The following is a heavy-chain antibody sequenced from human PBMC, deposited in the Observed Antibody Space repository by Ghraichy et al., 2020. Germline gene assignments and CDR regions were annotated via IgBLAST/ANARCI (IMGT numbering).Heavy chain of an antibody. D-gene: IGHD4-17*01. CDR1: GGSFSGYY. J-gene: IGHJ5*02. CDR2: INHSGST. CDR3: ARGHSARCWFDP. V-gene: IGHV4-34*01. Sequence: GSLRLSCAVYGGSFSGYYWSWIRQPPGKGLEWIGEINHSGSTNYNPSLKSRVTISVDTSKNQFSLKLSSVTAADTAGYYCARGHSARCWFDPWGQGTLVTVSS.